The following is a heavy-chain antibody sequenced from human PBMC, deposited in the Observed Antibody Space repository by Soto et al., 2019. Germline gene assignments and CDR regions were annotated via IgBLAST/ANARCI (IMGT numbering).Heavy chain of an antibody. Sequence: QVQLQQWGAGLLKPSETLSLTCAVYGGSFSGYYWPWIRQPPGTGLEWIGEINHSGSTNYNPSLKGRVTISVDTSKNQFSLKLTSVTAADTAVYYCARDKITGLFDYWGQGTLVTVSS. CDR1: GGSFSGYY. CDR3: ARDKITGLFDY. D-gene: IGHD2-8*02. CDR2: INHSGST. V-gene: IGHV4-34*01. J-gene: IGHJ4*02.